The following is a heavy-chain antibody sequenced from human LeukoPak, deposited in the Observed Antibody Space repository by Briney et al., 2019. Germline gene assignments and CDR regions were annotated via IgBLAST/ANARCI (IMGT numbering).Heavy chain of an antibody. CDR2: IYYSGST. D-gene: IGHD6-13*01. Sequence: TSETPSLTCTVSGGSISSSSYYWGWIRQPPGKGLEWIGSIYYSGSTYYNPSLKSRVTISVDTSKNQFSLNLSSVTAADTAVYFCAREAAAGTGYWGQGTLVTVSS. J-gene: IGHJ4*02. V-gene: IGHV4-39*07. CDR1: GGSISSSSYY. CDR3: AREAAAGTGY.